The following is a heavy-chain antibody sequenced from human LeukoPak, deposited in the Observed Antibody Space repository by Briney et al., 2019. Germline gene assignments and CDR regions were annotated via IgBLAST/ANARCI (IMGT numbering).Heavy chain of an antibody. Sequence: SETLSLTCTVSGGSISTYYWVWIRQPPGKGLEWIGHIYVSGSPTYKSSLKSRVTISVGTSKSQFSLRLTSVTAADTAVYYCARDGYSSGWYDYWGQGTLVTVSS. V-gene: IGHV4-59*01. CDR1: GGSISTYY. J-gene: IGHJ4*02. CDR2: IYVSGSP. D-gene: IGHD6-19*01. CDR3: ARDGYSSGWYDY.